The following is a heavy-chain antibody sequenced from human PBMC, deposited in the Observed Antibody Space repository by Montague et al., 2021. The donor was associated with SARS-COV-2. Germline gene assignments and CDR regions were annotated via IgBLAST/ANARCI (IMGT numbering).Heavy chain of an antibody. CDR1: GDSVSSDTAA. CDR3: ARDGDYGGTWYSFLQN. CDR2: TFYRSQWHT. Sequence: CAISGDSVSSDTAAWHWIGQSPSRGLEWLGRTFYRSQWHTDSAASVRSRISFSGDISKNQFSLHLNSVTPEDTAIYHCARDGDYGGTWYSFLQNWGQGTLVIVSS. V-gene: IGHV6-1*01. J-gene: IGHJ1*01. D-gene: IGHD4-17*01.